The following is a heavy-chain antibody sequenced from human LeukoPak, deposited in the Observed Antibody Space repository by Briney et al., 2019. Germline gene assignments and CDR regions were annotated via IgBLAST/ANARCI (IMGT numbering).Heavy chain of an antibody. J-gene: IGHJ6*02. CDR1: GFTFSSYG. V-gene: IGHV3-30*03. CDR3: ARDGTTVTSNVYYYYGMDV. D-gene: IGHD4-17*01. CDR2: ISYDGSNK. Sequence: GRSLRLSCAASGFTFSSYGMHWVRQAPGKGLEWVAVISYDGSNKYYADSVKGRFTISRDNSKNTLYLQMNSLRAEDTAVYYCARDGTTVTSNVYYYYGMDVWGQGTTVTVSS.